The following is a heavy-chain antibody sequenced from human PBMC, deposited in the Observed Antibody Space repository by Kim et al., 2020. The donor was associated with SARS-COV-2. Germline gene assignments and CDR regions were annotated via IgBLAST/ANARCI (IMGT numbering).Heavy chain of an antibody. D-gene: IGHD5-18*01. J-gene: IGHJ4*02. CDR3: AKDRSGAGYHFDY. CDR2: IGGSGGNT. CDR1: GFSFGSYG. Sequence: GGSLRLSCAASGFSFGSYGMGWVRQAPGKGLEWVSIIGGSGGNTDYADSVKGRFTISRDNSKNTLFLQMNSLRAEDTGEYFCAKDRSGAGYHFDYWGLGTLVTVSS. V-gene: IGHV3-23*01.